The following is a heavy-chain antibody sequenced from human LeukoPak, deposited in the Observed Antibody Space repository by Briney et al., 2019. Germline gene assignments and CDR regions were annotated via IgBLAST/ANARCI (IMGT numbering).Heavy chain of an antibody. Sequence: GGSLRLSCAASGFTFNTYTMNWVRQAPGKGLEWVSYISGSSGIIDYADSVKGRFTISRDNSKNTLYLQMNSLRAEDTAVYYCAKDYYDSSGYPGPGLDYWGQGTLVTVSS. CDR2: ISGSSGII. J-gene: IGHJ4*02. D-gene: IGHD3-22*01. CDR1: GFTFNTYT. CDR3: AKDYYDSSGYPGPGLDY. V-gene: IGHV3-23*01.